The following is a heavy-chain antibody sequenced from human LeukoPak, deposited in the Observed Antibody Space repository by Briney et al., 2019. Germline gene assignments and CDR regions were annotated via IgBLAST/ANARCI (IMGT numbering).Heavy chain of an antibody. V-gene: IGHV3-64D*06. CDR2: IGSNGGST. D-gene: IGHD2-2*01. CDR3: VKGGCSSTSCPIDY. Sequence: GGSRRLSCSASGFTFSSYAMHWVRQAPGKGLEYVSAIGSNGGSTYYADSVKGRFTISRDNSKNTLYLQMSSLRAEDTAVYYCVKGGCSSTSCPIDYWGQGTLVTVSS. CDR1: GFTFSSYA. J-gene: IGHJ4*02.